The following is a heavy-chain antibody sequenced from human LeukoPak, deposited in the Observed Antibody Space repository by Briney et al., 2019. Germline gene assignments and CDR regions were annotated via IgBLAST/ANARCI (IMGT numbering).Heavy chain of an antibody. V-gene: IGHV1-2*02. J-gene: IGHJ4*02. CDR1: GFTFTAYY. CDR3: ARGPHWDPHFDY. CDR2: INPNSGGT. Sequence: GASVKVSCKASGFTFTAYYMRWVRQAPGQGLEWMGWINPNSGGTNYAQKFQGRVTMTRDTSISTAYMELSRLRSDDTAVYYCARGPHWDPHFDYWGQGTLVTVSS. D-gene: IGHD7-27*01.